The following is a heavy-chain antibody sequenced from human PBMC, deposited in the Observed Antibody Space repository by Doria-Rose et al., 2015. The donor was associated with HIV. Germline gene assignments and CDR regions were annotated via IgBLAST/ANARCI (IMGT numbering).Heavy chain of an antibody. J-gene: IGHJ4*02. CDR2: IFSYDER. CDR3: ARIKSSRWYRKYYFDF. CDR1: GVSLSSPGMG. Sequence: QESGPVLVKPTETLTLTCTVSGVSLSSPGMGVSWIRQPPGKALEWLANIFSYDERSYKTSLKSRLTISRGTSRCQVVRTMTDTDPVDTATYYCARIKSSRWYRKYYFDFWGQGTLVIVSA. D-gene: IGHD6-13*01. V-gene: IGHV2-26*01.